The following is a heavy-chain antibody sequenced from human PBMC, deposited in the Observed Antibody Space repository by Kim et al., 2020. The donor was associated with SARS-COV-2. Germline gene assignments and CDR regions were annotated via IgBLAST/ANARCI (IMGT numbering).Heavy chain of an antibody. V-gene: IGHV4-39*01. J-gene: IGHJ6*02. Sequence: YNPSLNSRVTRSVDTSKSQFYRKLSAVTAADTAVYYCARPGRYYYYGMDVWGQGTTVTVSS. CDR3: ARPGRYYYYGMDV. D-gene: IGHD3-10*01.